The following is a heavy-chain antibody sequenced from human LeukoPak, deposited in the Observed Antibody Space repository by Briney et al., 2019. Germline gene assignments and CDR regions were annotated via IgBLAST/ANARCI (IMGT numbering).Heavy chain of an antibody. CDR2: ISGSGGST. CDR3: AKGRSGWEVDS. J-gene: IGHJ4*02. D-gene: IGHD6-19*01. Sequence: PGGSLRLSCAASGFTFSSYAMSWVRQAPGKGLEWVSAISGSGGSTYYADSVKGRFTISRDNSKNTLYLQRESLRAEDMAVYYCAKGRSGWEVDSWGQGTLVTVSS. V-gene: IGHV3-23*01. CDR1: GFTFSSYA.